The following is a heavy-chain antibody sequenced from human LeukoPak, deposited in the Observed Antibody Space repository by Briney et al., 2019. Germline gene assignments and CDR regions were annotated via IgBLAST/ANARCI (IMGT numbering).Heavy chain of an antibody. CDR3: ARANDYGDYASWFDP. Sequence: GESLKISCKGSGYSFTSYWIGWVRQMPGKGLEWMGIIYPGDSDTRYSPSFQGQVTISADKSISTAYLQWSSLKASDTAMYYCARANDYGDYASWFDPWGRGTLVTVSS. J-gene: IGHJ5*02. D-gene: IGHD4-17*01. CDR1: GYSFTSYW. CDR2: IYPGDSDT. V-gene: IGHV5-51*01.